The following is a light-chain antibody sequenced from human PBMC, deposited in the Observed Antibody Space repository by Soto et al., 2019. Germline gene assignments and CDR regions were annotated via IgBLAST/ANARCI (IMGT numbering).Light chain of an antibody. J-gene: IGKJ2*01. CDR3: QQYNTYS. V-gene: IGKV1-5*03. Sequence: DIQMTQSPSTLSASVGDRVSITCRASQSLNSWLAWYQQKPGKAPKLLIYKTSTLDSGVPSRFSGSGSGTEFTLTISNLQPDDFATYSWQQYNTYSFGQGTKLEIK. CDR2: KTS. CDR1: QSLNSW.